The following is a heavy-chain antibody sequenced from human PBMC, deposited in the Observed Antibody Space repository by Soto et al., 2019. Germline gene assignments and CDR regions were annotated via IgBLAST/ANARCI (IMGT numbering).Heavy chain of an antibody. V-gene: IGHV4-34*01. CDR1: GGSFSGYY. D-gene: IGHD2-8*01. CDR2: INHSGST. CDR3: AGQWGTDAFDF. J-gene: IGHJ3*01. Sequence: SETLSLTCAVYGGSFSGYYWSWIRQPPGKGLEWIGEINHSGSTNYNPSLKSRVTISVDTSKNQFSLKLSSVTAADTAVYYCAGQWGTDAFDFWGQGTMVTVSS.